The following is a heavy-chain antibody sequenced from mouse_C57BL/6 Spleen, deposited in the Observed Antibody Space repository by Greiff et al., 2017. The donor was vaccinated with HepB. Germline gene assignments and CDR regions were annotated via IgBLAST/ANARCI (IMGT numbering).Heavy chain of an antibody. CDR1: GFTFSDYY. D-gene: IGHD1-1*01. V-gene: IGHV5-12*01. Sequence: DVKLVESGGGLVQPGGSLKLSCAASGFTFSDYYMYWVRQTPEKRLEWVAYISNGGGSTYYPDTVKGRFTISRDNAKNTLYLQMSRLKSEDTAMYYCAKTGGSSYKYFDVWGTGTTVTVSS. CDR2: ISNGGGST. CDR3: AKTGGSSYKYFDV. J-gene: IGHJ1*03.